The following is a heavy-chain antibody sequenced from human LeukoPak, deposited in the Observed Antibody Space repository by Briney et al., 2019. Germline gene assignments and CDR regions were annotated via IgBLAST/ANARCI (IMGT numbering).Heavy chain of an antibody. D-gene: IGHD5-24*01. Sequence: ASVKVSCKASGYTFTSYGISWVRQAPGQGLEWMGWISAYNGNTNYAQKLQGRVTMTTDTSTSTAYVELSSLRSEDTAVYYCARTSSGQWLQWRPFDYWGQGTLVTVSS. CDR1: GYTFTSYG. J-gene: IGHJ4*02. CDR2: ISAYNGNT. CDR3: ARTSSGQWLQWRPFDY. V-gene: IGHV1-18*01.